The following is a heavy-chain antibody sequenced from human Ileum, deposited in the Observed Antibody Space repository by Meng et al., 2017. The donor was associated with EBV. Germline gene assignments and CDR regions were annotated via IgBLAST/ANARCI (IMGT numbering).Heavy chain of an antibody. CDR3: ARGHDYGDYASDY. Sequence: VQLQQRGAGLLQSSDTPSLTCAVYGGSFSGYYWSWIRQPPGTGPEWIGEIHHSENTNYNPSIKRRVTISVDTSKNQFSLKLSSVTAADTAVYYCARGHDYGDYASDYWGQGTLVTVSS. J-gene: IGHJ4*02. V-gene: IGHV4-34*01. CDR2: IHHSENT. CDR1: GGSFSGYY. D-gene: IGHD4-17*01.